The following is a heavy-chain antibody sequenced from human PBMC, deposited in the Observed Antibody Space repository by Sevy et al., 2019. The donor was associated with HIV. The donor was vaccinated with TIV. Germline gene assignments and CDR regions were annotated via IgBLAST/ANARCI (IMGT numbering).Heavy chain of an antibody. CDR1: GFDFSIYS. J-gene: IGHJ4*02. CDR2: LSFGCGKI. CDR3: AREGCSKPHDY. V-gene: IGHV3-23*01. D-gene: IGHD2-2*01. Sequence: GGSLRLSCAASGFDFSIYSMSWVRQAPGKGLEWVSTLSFGCGKINYADSVKGRFTISRDNSKSSVYLQMSNMRVEDTAVYYCAREGCSKPHDYWGQGTLVTVSP.